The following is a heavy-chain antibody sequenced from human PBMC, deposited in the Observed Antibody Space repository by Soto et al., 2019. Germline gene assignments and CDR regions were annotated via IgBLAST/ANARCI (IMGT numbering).Heavy chain of an antibody. J-gene: IGHJ6*02. CDR2: ISGSGGST. D-gene: IGHD3-3*01. V-gene: IGHV3-23*01. CDR1: GFTFSSYA. CDR3: AKASVITIFSFYYYGMDV. Sequence: EVQLLESGGGLVQPGGSLILSCAASGFTFSSYAMSWVRQAPGKGLEWVSAISGSGGSTYYADSVKGRFTISRDNSKNTLYLQMNSLRAEDTAVYYCAKASVITIFSFYYYGMDVWGQGTTVTVSS.